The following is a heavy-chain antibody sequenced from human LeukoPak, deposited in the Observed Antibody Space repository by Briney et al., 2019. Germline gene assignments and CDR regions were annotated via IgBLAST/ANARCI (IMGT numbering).Heavy chain of an antibody. CDR1: GGSFSGYH. CDR2: INHSGST. J-gene: IGHJ4*02. CDR3: ARPKGHYYFDY. Sequence: SEILSLTCAVYGGSFSGYHWSWIRQPPGKGLEWIGEINHSGSTNYNPSLKSRVTISVDTSKNQFSLKLSTVTAADTAVYYCARPKGHYYFDYWGQGTLVTVSS. V-gene: IGHV4-34*01.